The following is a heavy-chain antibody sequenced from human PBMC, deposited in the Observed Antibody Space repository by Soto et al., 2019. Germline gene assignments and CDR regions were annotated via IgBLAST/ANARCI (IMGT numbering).Heavy chain of an antibody. D-gene: IGHD6-19*01. J-gene: IGHJ3*02. CDR3: SRKSCAGSGCARPLGPLNI. Sequence: ASVKVSCKASGGIFSTFAFNWVRQAPGQGLEWMGGIIPISGTPSYAQKFQGRVTATADESTSTVYLELSSLTFEDTAVYYCSRKSCAGSGCARPLGPLNIWGHGTTVTVSS. V-gene: IGHV1-69*13. CDR1: GGIFSTFA. CDR2: IIPISGTP.